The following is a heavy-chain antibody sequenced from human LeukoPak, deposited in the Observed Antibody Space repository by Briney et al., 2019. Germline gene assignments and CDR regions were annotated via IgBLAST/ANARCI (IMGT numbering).Heavy chain of an antibody. J-gene: IGHJ3*02. D-gene: IGHD4-23*01. CDR1: GFTFSSFG. CDR3: ARDSKYGGNSGGAFDI. V-gene: IGHV3-23*01. Sequence: TGRSLRLSCAASGFTFSSFGMSWVRQAPGKGLEWVSAISSTGGTAYYADSVKGRFTISRDNAKNSLYLQMNSLRAEDTAVYYCARDSKYGGNSGGAFDIWGQGTMVTVSS. CDR2: ISSTGGTA.